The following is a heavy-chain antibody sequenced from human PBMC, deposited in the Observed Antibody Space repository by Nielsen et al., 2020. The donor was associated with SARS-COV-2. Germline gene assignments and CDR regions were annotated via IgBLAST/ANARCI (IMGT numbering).Heavy chain of an antibody. CDR2: IYFTGRT. D-gene: IGHD5-12*01. CDR3: AREASGYDHYKYGMDV. Sequence: SETLSLTCTVSGASISSGGYFWSWIRQHPGKGLEWIGYIYFTGRTSYSPSLKSRVAMSVDTSKNQFSLDLKSVTAADTAVYYCAREASGYDHYKYGMDVWGQGTTVTVSS. CDR1: GASISSGGYF. J-gene: IGHJ6*02. V-gene: IGHV4-31*03.